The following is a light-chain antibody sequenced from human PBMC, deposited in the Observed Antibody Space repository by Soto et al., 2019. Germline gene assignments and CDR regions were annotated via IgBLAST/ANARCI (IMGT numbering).Light chain of an antibody. J-gene: IGKJ4*01. CDR2: DAS. CDR1: QTVRNNY. V-gene: IGKV3-20*01. Sequence: EIVLTQSPGTLSLSPVDRATLSCMASQTVRNNYLAWYQQKPGQAPRLLIYDASSRATGIPDRFSGGGSGTDFTLTISRLEPEDFAVYYCQQFSSYPLTFGGGTKVDIK. CDR3: QQFSSYPLT.